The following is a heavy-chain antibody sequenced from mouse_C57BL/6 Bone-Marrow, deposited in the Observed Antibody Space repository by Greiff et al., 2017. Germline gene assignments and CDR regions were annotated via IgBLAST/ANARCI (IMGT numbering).Heavy chain of an antibody. Sequence: EVQLVESGAGLVKPGGSLKLSCAASGFTISSYAMSWVRQTPEKRLEWVAYISSGGDYTYYADNVQGRFTISRDKAMNTLYLQMSRLKSEDTAMYYCTRAYYYGRRGDAMDDGGTGNSVTVSS. D-gene: IGHD1-1*01. J-gene: IGHJ4*01. CDR2: ISSGGDYT. CDR1: GFTISSYA. CDR3: TRAYYYGRRGDAMDD. V-gene: IGHV5-9-1*02.